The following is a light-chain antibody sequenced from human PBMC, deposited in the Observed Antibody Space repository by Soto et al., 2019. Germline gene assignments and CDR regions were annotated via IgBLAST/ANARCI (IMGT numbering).Light chain of an antibody. CDR1: QGISSW. V-gene: IGKV1D-12*01. CDR2: SAS. CDR3: QQANSFPLT. J-gene: IGKJ4*01. Sequence: DIQMTQSPSSVSASVGDRVTITCRASQGISSWLAWHQQKPGKAPKLLIYSASTLQSGVPERFSGSGSGTDFTLTISSLQPEDFATYYCQQANSFPLTFGGGTKVEIK.